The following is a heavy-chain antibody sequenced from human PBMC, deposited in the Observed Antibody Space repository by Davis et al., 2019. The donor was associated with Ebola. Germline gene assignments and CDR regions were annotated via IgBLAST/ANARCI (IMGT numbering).Heavy chain of an antibody. J-gene: IGHJ6*02. Sequence: PGGSLRLSCLASGVSLHDHAMHWVRQAPGQGLEWVAAVSWNSDGVGHADSVKGRFTLSRDNAKNPLYLQMNSLRVEYTAFYYCGKDLTPGRMDVWGQGTTVTVSS. CDR2: VSWNSDGV. V-gene: IGHV3-9*01. D-gene: IGHD1-26*01. CDR1: GVSLHDHA. CDR3: GKDLTPGRMDV.